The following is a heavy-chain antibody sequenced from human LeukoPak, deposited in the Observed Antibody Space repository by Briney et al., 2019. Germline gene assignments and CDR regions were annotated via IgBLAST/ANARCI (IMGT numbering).Heavy chain of an antibody. Sequence: GGSLRLSCAASELTVSSNCMTWVRQVPGKGLEWVSFIYSDGSTYYADSVRGRFTISRDNSKNTLFLQMNSLRVEDTAVYYCARRAGIYSHPYDYWGQGTLVTVSS. CDR1: ELTVSSNC. D-gene: IGHD1-14*01. V-gene: IGHV3-53*01. CDR3: ARRAGIYSHPYDY. CDR2: IYSDGST. J-gene: IGHJ4*02.